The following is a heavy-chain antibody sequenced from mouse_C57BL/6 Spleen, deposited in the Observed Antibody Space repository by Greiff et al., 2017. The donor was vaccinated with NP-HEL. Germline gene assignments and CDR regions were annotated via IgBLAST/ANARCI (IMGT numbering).Heavy chain of an antibody. V-gene: IGHV1-81*01. J-gene: IGHJ2*01. CDR3: ARRAVGSDY. CDR2: IYPRSGNT. Sequence: QVQLKQSGAELARPGASVKLSCKASGYTFTSYGISWVKQRTGQGLEWIGEIYPRSGNTYYNEKFKGKATLTADKSSSTAYMELRSLTSEDSAVDFGARRAVGSDYWGQGTTLTVSS. CDR1: GYTFTSYG. D-gene: IGHD1-1*01.